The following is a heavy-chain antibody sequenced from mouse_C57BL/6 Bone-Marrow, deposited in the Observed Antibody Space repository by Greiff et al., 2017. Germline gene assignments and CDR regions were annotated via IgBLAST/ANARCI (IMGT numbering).Heavy chain of an antibody. CDR1: GFSLSTFGMG. Sequence: QVTLKESGPGILQPSQSLSLSCSFSGFSLSTFGMGVGWIRPPSGQGLVWLAHIWWDDDKYDNPALKSRLTIFKDTSNNQVFLKIANVDTADTATYYCARIIYDGYSGAMAYWGQGASVTVSS. CDR3: ARIIYDGYSGAMAY. V-gene: IGHV8-8*01. D-gene: IGHD2-3*01. J-gene: IGHJ4*01. CDR2: IWWDDDK.